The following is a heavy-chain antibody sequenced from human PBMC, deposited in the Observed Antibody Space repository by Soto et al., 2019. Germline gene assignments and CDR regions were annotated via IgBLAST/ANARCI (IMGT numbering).Heavy chain of an antibody. V-gene: IGHV3-72*01. CDR3: VRQGYCSSTSCFDAMDV. CDR2: SRNEANDYIR. J-gene: IGHJ6*02. CDR1: GFTFSEYY. Sequence: GGSLRLSCVASGFTFSEYYMDWVRQATGRGLEWIGRSRNEANDYIRDYSASVKGRFSVSRDVSKSSFFLQMNGLKTEDTAVYYCVRQGYCSSTSCFDAMDVWGQGTTVTVSS. D-gene: IGHD2-2*01.